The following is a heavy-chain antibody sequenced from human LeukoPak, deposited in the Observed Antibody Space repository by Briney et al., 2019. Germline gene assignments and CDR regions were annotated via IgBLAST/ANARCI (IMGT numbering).Heavy chain of an antibody. Sequence: SETLSLTCAVYGGSFSGYYWSWIRQPPGKGLEWIGEINHSGSTNHNPSLKSRVTISVDTSKNQFSLKLSSVTAADTAVYYCARVRYCGGDCPGWGQGTLVTVSS. CDR2: INHSGST. V-gene: IGHV4-34*01. J-gene: IGHJ4*02. D-gene: IGHD2-21*02. CDR1: GGSFSGYY. CDR3: ARVRYCGGDCPG.